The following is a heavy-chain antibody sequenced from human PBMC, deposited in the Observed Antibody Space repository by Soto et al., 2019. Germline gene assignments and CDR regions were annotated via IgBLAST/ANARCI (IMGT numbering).Heavy chain of an antibody. J-gene: IGHJ2*01. CDR2: IWYDGSNK. D-gene: IGHD2-15*01. CDR1: GFTLSSYG. V-gene: IGHV3-33*01. CDR3: ARDQSGGSCYSCWYFDL. Sequence: QVQLVESGGGVVQPGRSLRLSCAASGFTLSSYGMHWVRQAPGKGLEWVAVIWYDGSNKYYADSVKGRFTISRDNSNNTLYLQMNSLRAEDTAVDYCARDQSGGSCYSCWYFDLWGRGTLVTVSS.